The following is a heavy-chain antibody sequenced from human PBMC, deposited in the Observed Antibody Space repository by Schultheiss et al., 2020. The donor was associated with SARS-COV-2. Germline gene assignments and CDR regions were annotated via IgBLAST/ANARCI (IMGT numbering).Heavy chain of an antibody. V-gene: IGHV4-59*12. D-gene: IGHD2-2*01. CDR1: GGSISSYY. Sequence: SETLSLTCTVSGGSISSYYWTWVRQPAGKGLEWIGYIYHSGGTRYHPSLKSRVTISLDTSKNQFSLNLSSVTAADTAVYYCARGVHGVVPGPLGLGPWYYYYGVDVWGQGTTVTVSS. CDR2: IYHSGGT. CDR3: ARGVHGVVPGPLGLGPWYYYYGVDV. J-gene: IGHJ6*02.